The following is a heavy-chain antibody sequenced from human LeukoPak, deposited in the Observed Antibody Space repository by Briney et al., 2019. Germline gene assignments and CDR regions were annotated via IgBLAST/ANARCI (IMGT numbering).Heavy chain of an antibody. CDR1: GYTFTGYY. CDR3: ARGGFRTYYDILTGYWDY. CDR2: INPNSGGT. D-gene: IGHD3-9*01. J-gene: IGHJ4*02. V-gene: IGHV1-2*02. Sequence: RASVKVSCKASGYTFTGYYMHWVRQAPGQGLEWMGWINPNSGGTNYAQKFQGRVTMTRDTSISTAYMELSRLRSDDTAVYYCARGGFRTYYDILTGYWDYWGQGTLVTVSS.